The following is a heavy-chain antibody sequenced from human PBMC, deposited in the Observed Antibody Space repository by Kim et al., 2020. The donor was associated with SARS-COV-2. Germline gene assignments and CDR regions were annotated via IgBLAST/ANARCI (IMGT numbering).Heavy chain of an antibody. D-gene: IGHD3-22*01. CDR1: GFTFSSYG. Sequence: GGSLRLSCAASGFTFSSYGMHWVRQAPGKGLEWVAVISYDGSNKYYADSVKGRFTISRDNSKNTLYLQMNSLRAEDTAVYYCAREGDSSGYYFEVLLGYYYYGMDVWGQGTTVTVSS. CDR3: AREGDSSGYYFEVLLGYYYYGMDV. J-gene: IGHJ6*02. CDR2: ISYDGSNK. V-gene: IGHV3-33*05.